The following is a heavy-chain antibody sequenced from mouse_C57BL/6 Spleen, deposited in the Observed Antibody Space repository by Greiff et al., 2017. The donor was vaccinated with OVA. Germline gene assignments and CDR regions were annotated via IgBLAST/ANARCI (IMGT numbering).Heavy chain of an antibody. CDR1: GFTFSDSG. CDR3: ARVGRGAMDY. CDR2: ISSGSSTI. V-gene: IGHV5-17*01. D-gene: IGHD4-1*01. J-gene: IGHJ4*01. Sequence: EVQGVESGGGLVKPGGSLQLSCAASGFTFSDSGMHWVRQAPEKGLEWVAYISSGSSTIYYADTVKGRFTISRDNAKNTLFLQMTSLRSEDTAMYYCARVGRGAMDYWGQGTSVTVSS.